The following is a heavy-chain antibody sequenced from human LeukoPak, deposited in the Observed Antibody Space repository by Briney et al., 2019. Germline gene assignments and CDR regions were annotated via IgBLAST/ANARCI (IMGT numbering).Heavy chain of an antibody. CDR2: IYHSGST. CDR3: ARRVVRGVSDAFDI. Sequence: SETLSLTCTVSGFPLNRGYYWGWIRQPPGKGLEWIGSIYHSGSTYYNPSLQSRVTISLDTSKNQFSLKLSSVTAADTAVYYCARRVVRGVSDAFDIWGQGTMVTVSS. J-gene: IGHJ3*02. CDR1: GFPLNRGYY. D-gene: IGHD3-10*01. V-gene: IGHV4-38-2*02.